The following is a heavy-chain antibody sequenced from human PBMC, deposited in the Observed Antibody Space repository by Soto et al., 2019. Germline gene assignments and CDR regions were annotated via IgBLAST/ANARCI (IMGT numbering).Heavy chain of an antibody. CDR3: AKSLVGSGWQTYYYYYGMDV. CDR1: GFTFSSYA. Sequence: PGGSLRLSCAASGFTFSSYAMSWVRQAPGKGLECVSAISGSGGSTYYADSVKGRFTISRDNSKNTLYLQMNSLRAEDTAVYYCAKSLVGSGWQTYYYYYGMDVWGQGTTVTVSS. D-gene: IGHD6-19*01. CDR2: ISGSGGST. V-gene: IGHV3-23*01. J-gene: IGHJ6*02.